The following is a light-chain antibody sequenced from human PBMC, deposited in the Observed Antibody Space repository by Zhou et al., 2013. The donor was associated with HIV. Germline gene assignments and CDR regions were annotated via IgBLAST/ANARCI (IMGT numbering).Light chain of an antibody. CDR1: QDISSY. CDR2: DAS. V-gene: IGKV1-33*01. CDR3: QQYDNALLT. J-gene: IGKJ3*01. Sequence: DIQMTQSPSSLSASVGDRVTITCQASQDISSYLNWYQQKPGKAPKLLIYDASNLETGVPSRFSGSGSGTGFTFTISSLQPEDLATYYCQQYDNALLTFGPGTKVDL.